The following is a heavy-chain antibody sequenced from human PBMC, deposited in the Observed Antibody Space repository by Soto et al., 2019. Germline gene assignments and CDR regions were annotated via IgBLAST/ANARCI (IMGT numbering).Heavy chain of an antibody. Sequence: ASVKVSCKASGYTFTSYAMHWVRQAPGQRLEWMGWINAGNGNTKYSQKFQGRVTITRDTSISTAYMELSSLRSEDTAVYYCARALDYDFWSGYRWFDPWGQGTLVTV. CDR2: INAGNGNT. D-gene: IGHD3-3*01. J-gene: IGHJ5*02. CDR1: GYTFTSYA. CDR3: ARALDYDFWSGYRWFDP. V-gene: IGHV1-3*01.